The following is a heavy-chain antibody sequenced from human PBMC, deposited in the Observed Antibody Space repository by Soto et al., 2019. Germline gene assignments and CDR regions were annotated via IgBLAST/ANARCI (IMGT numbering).Heavy chain of an antibody. V-gene: IGHV4-4*07. D-gene: IGHD6-13*01. CDR3: ARDHGRPYSSSSYYYYGMDV. Sequence: SETLSLTCTVSGGSISSYYWSWIRQPAGKGLEWIGRIYTRGSTNYNPSLKSRVTMSVDTSKNQFSLKLSSVTAADTAVYYCARDHGRPYSSSSYYYYGMDVWGQGTTVTVSS. CDR2: IYTRGST. CDR1: GGSISSYY. J-gene: IGHJ6*02.